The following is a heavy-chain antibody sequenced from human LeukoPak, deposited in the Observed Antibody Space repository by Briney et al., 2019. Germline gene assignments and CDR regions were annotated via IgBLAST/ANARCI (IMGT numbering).Heavy chain of an antibody. Sequence: GGSLRLSCAASGFTFSSYAMSWDRQAPGKGLEWVSTISGSGGSPYYADSVEGRFTISRDNSKNTLYLQMNSLRAEDTAVYYCAKSGYNRFDYWGQGTLVTVSS. D-gene: IGHD5-24*01. CDR3: AKSGYNRFDY. CDR1: GFTFSSYA. V-gene: IGHV3-23*01. J-gene: IGHJ4*02. CDR2: ISGSGGSP.